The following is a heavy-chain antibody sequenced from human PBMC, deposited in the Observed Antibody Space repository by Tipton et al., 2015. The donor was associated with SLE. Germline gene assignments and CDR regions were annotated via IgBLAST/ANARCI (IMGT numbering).Heavy chain of an antibody. CDR2: ISYDGSNK. Sequence: RSLRLSCAASGFTFSSCAMHWVRQAPGKGLEWVAIISYDGSNKYYADSVKGRFTISRDNSKHTLYLQMNSLRAEDTAVYYCARESLTPIFGTGYFDYWGQGTLVTVSS. D-gene: IGHD3-3*01. J-gene: IGHJ4*02. V-gene: IGHV3-30-3*01. CDR1: GFTFSSCA. CDR3: ARESLTPIFGTGYFDY.